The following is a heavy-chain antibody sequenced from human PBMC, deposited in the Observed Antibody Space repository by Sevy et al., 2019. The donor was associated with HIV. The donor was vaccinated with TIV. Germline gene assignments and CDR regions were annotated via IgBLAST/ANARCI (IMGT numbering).Heavy chain of an antibody. CDR2: INPNSGGT. D-gene: IGHD1-26*01. J-gene: IGHJ4*02. Sequence: ALVKVSCKASGYTFTGYYMHWVRQAPGQGLEWMGRINPNSGGTNYAQKFQGRVTMTRDTSISTAYMELSRLRSDDTAVYYCARRGVGATPSGFDYWGQGTLVTVSS. V-gene: IGHV1-2*06. CDR1: GYTFTGYY. CDR3: ARRGVGATPSGFDY.